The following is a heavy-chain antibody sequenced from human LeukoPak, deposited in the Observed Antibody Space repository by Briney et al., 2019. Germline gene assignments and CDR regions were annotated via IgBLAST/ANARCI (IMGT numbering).Heavy chain of an antibody. CDR2: ISGSGGST. V-gene: IGHV3-23*01. J-gene: IGHJ4*02. Sequence: XXXXPXXXXXGVSVISGSGGSTYYADSVKGRFTISRDNSKNTLYLQMNSLRAEDTAVYYCAKDLDYCGASPDFDYWGQGTLVTVSS. CDR3: AKDLDYCGASPDFDY. D-gene: IGHD4-17*01.